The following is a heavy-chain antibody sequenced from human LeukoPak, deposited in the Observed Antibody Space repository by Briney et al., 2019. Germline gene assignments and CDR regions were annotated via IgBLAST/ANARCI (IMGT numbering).Heavy chain of an antibody. D-gene: IGHD5-24*01. Sequence: GASVKVSCKASGYTSTSYDINWVRQATGQGLEWMGWMNPNSGNTGYAQKFQGRVTITRNTSISTAYMELSSLRSEDTAVYYCARARDGYSYYYYYYYMDVWGKGTTVTISS. V-gene: IGHV1-8*03. CDR1: GYTSTSYD. J-gene: IGHJ6*03. CDR2: MNPNSGNT. CDR3: ARARDGYSYYYYYYYMDV.